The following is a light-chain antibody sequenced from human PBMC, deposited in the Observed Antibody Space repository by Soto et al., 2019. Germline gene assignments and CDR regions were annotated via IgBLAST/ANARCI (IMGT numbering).Light chain of an antibody. J-gene: IGLJ2*01. V-gene: IGLV1-40*01. CDR3: QSYDSSLSAVV. CDR2: GDT. CDR1: SSNIGAGHD. Sequence: QSVLTQPPSMSGAPGQRVTISCTGSSSNIGAGHDVHWYQQLPGRAPKHLIYGDTNRPSGVPDRFSGSKSGTSASLAITGLQAEDEADYYCQSYDSSLSAVVFGGGTKLTVL.